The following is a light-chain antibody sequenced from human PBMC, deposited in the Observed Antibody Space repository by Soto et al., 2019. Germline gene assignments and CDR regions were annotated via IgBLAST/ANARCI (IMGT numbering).Light chain of an antibody. V-gene: IGKV1-39*01. CDR2: ATS. CDR1: QDINKY. Sequence: DIHMTQSPSSLSAAVGDSVTITCRASQDINKYLNWYHQTPGKAPKLLVFATSTLHNGVPSRFSGSRSGTDFSLTITSLQPEDFATYYCQQSYSSPYTFGQGTKLEIK. CDR3: QQSYSSPYT. J-gene: IGKJ2*01.